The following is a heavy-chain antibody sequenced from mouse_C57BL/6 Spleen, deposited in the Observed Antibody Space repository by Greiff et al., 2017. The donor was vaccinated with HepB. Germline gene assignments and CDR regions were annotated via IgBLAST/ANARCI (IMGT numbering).Heavy chain of an antibody. V-gene: IGHV7-3*01. Sequence: EVKLVESGGGLVQPGGSLSLSCAASGFTFTDYYMSWVRQPPGKALEWLGFIRNKANGYTTEYSASVKGRFTISRDNSQSILYLQMNALRAEDSATYYCARFYGNDPYYYAMDYWGQGTSVTVSS. CDR2: IRNKANGYTT. J-gene: IGHJ4*01. CDR3: ARFYGNDPYYYAMDY. D-gene: IGHD2-2*01. CDR1: GFTFTDYY.